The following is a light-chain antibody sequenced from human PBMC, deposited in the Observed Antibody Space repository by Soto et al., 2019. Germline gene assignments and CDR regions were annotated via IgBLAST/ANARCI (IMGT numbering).Light chain of an antibody. V-gene: IGLV2-14*01. J-gene: IGLJ1*01. CDR1: SRDLGNYNY. CDR3: CSYTGTSPYV. Sequence: QSALTQPASVSGSPGQSITISCTGTSRDLGNYNYVSWYQHQTGKVPKLIIYEVSYRPSGVSDRFSASKSGNTASLTISGLQAEDEGDYYCCSYTGTSPYVFGTGTQVTVL. CDR2: EVS.